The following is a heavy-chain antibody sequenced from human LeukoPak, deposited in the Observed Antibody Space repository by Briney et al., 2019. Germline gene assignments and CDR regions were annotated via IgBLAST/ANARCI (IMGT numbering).Heavy chain of an antibody. D-gene: IGHD2-21*02. CDR1: GFTFSDYY. Sequence: GGSLRLSCAASGFTFSDYYMSWIRQAPGKGLEWVSYISSGGSTIYYADSVKGRFTISRDNAKNSLYLQMNSLRAEDTAVYYCASPVVVTATDNDYWGQGTLVTVSS. J-gene: IGHJ4*02. V-gene: IGHV3-11*01. CDR2: ISSGGSTI. CDR3: ASPVVVTATDNDY.